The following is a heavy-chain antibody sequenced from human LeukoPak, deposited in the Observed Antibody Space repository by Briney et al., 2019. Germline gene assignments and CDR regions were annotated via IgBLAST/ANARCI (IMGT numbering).Heavy chain of an antibody. D-gene: IGHD3-16*01. CDR1: GYTFTGYY. V-gene: IGHV1-8*03. J-gene: IGHJ6*03. Sequence: ASVKVSCKASGYTFTGYYIHWVRQAPGQGLEWMGWMNPNSGNTGYAQKFQGRVTITRNTSISTAYMELSSLRSEDTAMYYCARGVNTYLWFGGDYMDVWGKGSTVTVSS. CDR3: ARGVNTYLWFGGDYMDV. CDR2: MNPNSGNT.